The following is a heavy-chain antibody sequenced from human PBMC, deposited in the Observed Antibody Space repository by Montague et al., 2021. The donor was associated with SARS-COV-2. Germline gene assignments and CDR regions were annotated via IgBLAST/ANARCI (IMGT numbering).Heavy chain of an antibody. J-gene: IGHJ5*02. V-gene: IGHV4-34*01. CDR1: GGSLSGYY. Sequence: SETLSLTCAVYGGSLSGYYCAWIRQTPAKGLVLIGEINHSGSTNYNPSLKSRLTISVDTSKKQFSLKLNSMTAADTAVYYCARGADYDFWSGFLRCKWFDPWDQGTPVTVSS. CDR2: INHSGST. CDR3: ARGADYDFWSGFLRCKWFDP. D-gene: IGHD3-3*01.